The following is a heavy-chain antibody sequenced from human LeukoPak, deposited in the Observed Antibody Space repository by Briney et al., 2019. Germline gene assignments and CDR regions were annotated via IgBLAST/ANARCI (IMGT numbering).Heavy chain of an antibody. CDR2: IYPGESDT. D-gene: IGHD3-22*01. CDR3: ARRHYDSSGYSWFDP. CDR1: GYPFTSYW. Sequence: GESLDISFQGPGYPFTSYWIAWVRQLPGKGLEWLRIIYPGESDTSYSPSFQGQVTISADKSISTAYLQWSSLKASDAAMYYCARRHYDSSGYSWFDPWGQGTLVSVSS. J-gene: IGHJ5*02. V-gene: IGHV5-51*01.